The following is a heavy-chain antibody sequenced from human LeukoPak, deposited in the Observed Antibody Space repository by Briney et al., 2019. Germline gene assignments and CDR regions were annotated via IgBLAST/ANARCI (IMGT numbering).Heavy chain of an antibody. J-gene: IGHJ5*02. CDR3: ARDIAVPAASRTTLYNWFDP. Sequence: SETLSLTCTVSGGSISSYYWSWIRQPAGKGLEWIGRIYTSGSTNYNPSLKSRVTMSVDTSKNQFSLKLSSVTAADTAVYYCARDIAVPAASRTTLYNWFDPWGQGTLVTVSS. CDR2: IYTSGST. CDR1: GGSISSYY. D-gene: IGHD2-2*01. V-gene: IGHV4-4*07.